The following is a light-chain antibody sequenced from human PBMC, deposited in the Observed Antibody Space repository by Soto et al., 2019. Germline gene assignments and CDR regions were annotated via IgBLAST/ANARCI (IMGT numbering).Light chain of an antibody. CDR1: QGISSY. CDR2: AAS. Sequence: AIRMTQSPSSFSASTGDRVTITCRASQGISSYLAWYQQKPGKAPKLLIYAASTLQCGVPSRFSGSGSGPDFTLTISCLQSEDFATYSCQQYYSYPPLTFGGGTKVEIK. CDR3: QQYYSYPPLT. V-gene: IGKV1-8*01. J-gene: IGKJ4*01.